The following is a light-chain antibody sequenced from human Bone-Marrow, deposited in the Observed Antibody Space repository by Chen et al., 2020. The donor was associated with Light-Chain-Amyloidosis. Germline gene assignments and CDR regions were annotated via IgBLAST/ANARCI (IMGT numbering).Light chain of an antibody. Sequence: SYVLTQPSSVSVAPGQTATKAGGGNNIGSTSVHWYQQTPGQAPLLVVYDDSDRPSGIPERLSGSNSGNTATLTISRVEAGDEADYYCQVWDRSSDRPVFGGGTKLTVL. CDR2: DDS. V-gene: IGLV3-21*02. J-gene: IGLJ3*02. CDR3: QVWDRSSDRPV. CDR1: NIGSTS.